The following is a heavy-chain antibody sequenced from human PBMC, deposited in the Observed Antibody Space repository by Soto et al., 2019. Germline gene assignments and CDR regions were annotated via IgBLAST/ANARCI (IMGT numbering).Heavy chain of an antibody. Sequence: GGSLRLSCAASGFTVSSNYMSWVHQAPGKXLEWVSVIYSGGSTYYADSVKGRFTISRDNSKNTLYLQMNSLRAEDTAVYYCAREQPLGIAAAGEDYYGMDVWGQGTTVTVS. V-gene: IGHV3-53*01. D-gene: IGHD6-13*01. CDR1: GFTVSSNY. CDR2: IYSGGST. CDR3: AREQPLGIAAAGEDYYGMDV. J-gene: IGHJ6*02.